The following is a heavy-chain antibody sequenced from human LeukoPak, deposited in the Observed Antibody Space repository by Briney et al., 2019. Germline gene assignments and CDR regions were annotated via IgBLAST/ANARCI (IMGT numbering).Heavy chain of an antibody. J-gene: IGHJ3*01. Sequence: GGSLRLSCAASGFTFSSYAMSWVRQAPGKGREWGGRIKSNSNGGTIDYAAPVKGRFTISRDDPKNTLYLQMNSLKTEDTGVYYCTTNPYSSSWLAGAFAVWGQGTVVSVSS. CDR2: IKSNSNGGTI. V-gene: IGHV3-15*01. CDR1: GFTFSSYA. CDR3: TTNPYSSSWLAGAFAV. D-gene: IGHD6-13*01.